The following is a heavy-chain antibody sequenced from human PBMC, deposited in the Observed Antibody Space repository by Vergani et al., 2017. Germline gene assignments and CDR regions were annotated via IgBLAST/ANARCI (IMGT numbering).Heavy chain of an antibody. CDR2: IGTAGDT. V-gene: IGHV3-13*01. Sequence: EVQLVESGGGLVQPGGSLRLSCAASGFTFSSYDMHWVRQATGKGLEWVSAIGTAGDTYYPGSVKGRFTISRENAKNSLYLQMNSLRAGDTAIYYGARAVSTKVWDPPGYWGQGTLVTVSS. CDR1: GFTFSSYD. J-gene: IGHJ4*02. D-gene: IGHD4-17*01. CDR3: ARAVSTKVWDPPGY.